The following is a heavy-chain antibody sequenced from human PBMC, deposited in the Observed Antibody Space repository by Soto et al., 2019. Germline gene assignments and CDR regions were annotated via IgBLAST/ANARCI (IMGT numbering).Heavy chain of an antibody. CDR1: GGSSHTYY. J-gene: IGHJ4*01. D-gene: IGHD3-10*01. V-gene: IGHV4-59*01. CDR3: TRATYYRYYFDV. CDR2: IYYSVTN. Sequence: PSETSPRTCPVSGGSSHTYYLSWIRQSPGKGLEWIVYIYYSVTNNYNTSLKSRVTISIDRSENQFSLKVSSVTAADTAVYFCTRATYYRYYFDVWGHGTLLTASS.